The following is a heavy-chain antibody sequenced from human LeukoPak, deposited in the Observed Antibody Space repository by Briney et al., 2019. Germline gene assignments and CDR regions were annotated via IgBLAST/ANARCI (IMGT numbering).Heavy chain of an antibody. J-gene: IGHJ4*02. CDR3: ARDPGGHDYGDYSFDY. V-gene: IGHV3-48*01. D-gene: IGHD4-17*01. CDR1: GFTFSSCS. Sequence: GGSLRLSCAASGFTFSSCSMNWVRQAPGKGLEWVSYISSSSSTIYYADSVKGRFTISRDNAKNSLYLQMNSLRAEDTAVYYCARDPGGHDYGDYSFDYWGQGTLVTVSS. CDR2: ISSSSSTI.